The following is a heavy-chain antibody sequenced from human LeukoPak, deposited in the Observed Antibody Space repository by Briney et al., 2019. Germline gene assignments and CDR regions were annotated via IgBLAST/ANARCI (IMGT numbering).Heavy chain of an antibody. CDR2: IIPIFGTA. D-gene: IGHD2-15*01. V-gene: IGHV1-69*13. CDR1: GGTFSSYA. CDR3: ARGGYSGHDSWSCSGGSCYSADY. J-gene: IGHJ4*02. Sequence: SVKVSCKASGGTFSSYAISWVRQAPGQGLEWMGGIIPIFGTANYAQKFQGRVTITADESTSTAYMELSSLRSEDTAVYYCARGGYSGHDSWSCSGGSCYSADYWGQGTLVTVSS.